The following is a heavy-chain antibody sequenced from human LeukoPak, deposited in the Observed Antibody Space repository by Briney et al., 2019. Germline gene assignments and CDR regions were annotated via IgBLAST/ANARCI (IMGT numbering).Heavy chain of an antibody. J-gene: IGHJ4*02. Sequence: PGGSLRLSCAASGFTFSSYEMNWVRQAPGKGLEWVSYISSSGSTIYYADSVKGRFTISRDNSKNTLYLQMNSLRAEDTAVYYCAKKSASGVTMVRGVNWGFKWYFDYWGQGTLVTVSS. CDR1: GFTFSSYE. CDR2: ISSSGSTI. CDR3: AKKSASGVTMVRGVNWGFKWYFDY. V-gene: IGHV3-48*03. D-gene: IGHD3-10*01.